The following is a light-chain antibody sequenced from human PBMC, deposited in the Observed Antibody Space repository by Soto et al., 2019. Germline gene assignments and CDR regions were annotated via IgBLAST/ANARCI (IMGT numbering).Light chain of an antibody. CDR2: DNN. CDR3: QSYDSNTVV. CDR1: SSNIGNNY. Sequence: QPVLTQPPSVSAAPGQKVTISCSGSSSNIGNNYVSWYQQLPGTAPKLLIYDNNKRPSGIPDRFSGSKSGTSATLGITGLQTGDEADYYCQSYDSNTVVFGGGTKLTVL. J-gene: IGLJ2*01. V-gene: IGLV1-51*01.